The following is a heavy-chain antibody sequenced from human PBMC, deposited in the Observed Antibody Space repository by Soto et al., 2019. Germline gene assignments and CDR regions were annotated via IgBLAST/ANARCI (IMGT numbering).Heavy chain of an antibody. D-gene: IGHD4-17*01. J-gene: IGHJ4*02. V-gene: IGHV1-69*08. CDR2: IIPILGIA. CDR3: ARDPGDYGGNSCPCDY. CDR1: GGTFSSYT. Sequence: QVQLVQSGAEVKKPGSSVKVSCKASGGTFSSYTISWVRQAPGQGLEWMGRIIPILGIANYAQKFQGRVTITXXKXTXXAYMELSSLRSEDTAVYYCARDPGDYGGNSCPCDYWGQGTLVTVSS.